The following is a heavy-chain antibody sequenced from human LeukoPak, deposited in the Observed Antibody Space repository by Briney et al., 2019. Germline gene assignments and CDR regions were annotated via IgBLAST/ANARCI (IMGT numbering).Heavy chain of an antibody. CDR1: GGSFSGYY. CDR2: INHSGST. CDR3: ATSGGFRNDAFDI. J-gene: IGHJ3*02. D-gene: IGHD1-14*01. V-gene: IGHV4-34*01. Sequence: KASETLSLTCAVYGGSFSGYYWSWIRQPPGKGLEWIGEINHSGSTNYNPSLKSRVTISVDTSKNQFSLKLSSVTAADTAVYYCATSGGFRNDAFDIWGQGTMVTVSS.